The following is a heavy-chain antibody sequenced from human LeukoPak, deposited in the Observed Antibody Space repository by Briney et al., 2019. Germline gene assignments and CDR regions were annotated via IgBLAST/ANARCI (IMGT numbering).Heavy chain of an antibody. J-gene: IGHJ4*02. D-gene: IGHD3-10*01. CDR2: IYYSGST. V-gene: IGHV4-34*01. Sequence: SETLSLTCAVYGGSFSGYYWSWIRQPPGKGLEWIGSIYYSGSTYYNPSLKSRVTISVDTSKNQFSLKLSSVTAADTAVYYCARAYYYGSGTYYFDYWGQGTLVTVSS. CDR3: ARAYYYGSGTYYFDY. CDR1: GGSFSGYY.